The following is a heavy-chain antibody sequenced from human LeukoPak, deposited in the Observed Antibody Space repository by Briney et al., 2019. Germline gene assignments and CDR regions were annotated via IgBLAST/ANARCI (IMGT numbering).Heavy chain of an antibody. V-gene: IGHV4-61*02. CDR2: IYTSGST. CDR1: GGSISSGSYY. D-gene: IGHD5-18*01. CDR3: ASEERGYSYGNLDY. J-gene: IGHJ4*02. Sequence: SETLSLTCTVSGGSISSGSYYWSWIRQPAGKGLEWIGRIYTSGSTNYNPSLKSRVTISVDTSKNQFSLKLSSVTAADMAVYYCASEERGYSYGNLDYWGQGTLVTVSS.